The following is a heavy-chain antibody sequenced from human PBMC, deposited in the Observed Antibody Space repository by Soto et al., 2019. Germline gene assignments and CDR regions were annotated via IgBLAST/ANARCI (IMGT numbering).Heavy chain of an antibody. CDR1: VGSISSGGYS. CDR3: ARGVEGFDP. V-gene: IGHV4-30-2*01. Sequence: PSETLSLTCAFSVGSISSGGYSWSWIRQPPGKGLEWIGYIYHSGSTYYNPSLKSRVTISVDRSKNQFSLKLSSVTAADTAVYYCARGVEGFDPLGQGTLVTVSS. CDR2: IYHSGST. J-gene: IGHJ5*02.